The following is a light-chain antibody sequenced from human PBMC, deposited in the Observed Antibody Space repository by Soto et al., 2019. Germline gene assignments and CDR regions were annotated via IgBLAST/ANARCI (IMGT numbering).Light chain of an antibody. J-gene: IGKJ1*01. Sequence: EIVLTQTPGTLSLSPGERATLSCRASQSVTSSHLAWYQQKPGQAPRLLIYGASTRATGIPDRFSGSGSDTDFSLTIRRLDPEDFAMYYCLQYGSSPTFGQGTKVEIK. V-gene: IGKV3-20*01. CDR1: QSVTSSH. CDR2: GAS. CDR3: LQYGSSPT.